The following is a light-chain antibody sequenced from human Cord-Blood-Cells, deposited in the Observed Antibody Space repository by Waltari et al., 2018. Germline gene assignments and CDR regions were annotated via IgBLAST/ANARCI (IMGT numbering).Light chain of an antibody. CDR2: DVS. Sequence: QSALTQPASVSWSPGQSITISCTGTSSDVGGYNYVSWYQQHPGKAPKLIIYDVSKRPSGVSNRFSGSKSGNTASLTISGLQAEDEADYYCSSYTSSSTWVFGGGTKLTVL. V-gene: IGLV2-14*01. J-gene: IGLJ3*02. CDR3: SSYTSSSTWV. CDR1: SSDVGGYNY.